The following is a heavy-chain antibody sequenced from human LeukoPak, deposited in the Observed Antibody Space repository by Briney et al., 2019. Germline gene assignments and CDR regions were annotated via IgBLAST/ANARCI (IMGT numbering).Heavy chain of an antibody. D-gene: IGHD3-9*01. CDR1: GGSISSYY. CDR3: ARAMYYDILTGLDAFDI. Sequence: SETLSLTCTVSGGSISSYYWSWIRQSPEKGLEWIGYLFQTGSSDYNPSLESRVTISVDTSKNQFSLGLTSVTAADTAVYYCARAMYYDILTGLDAFDIWGQGTMVTVSS. J-gene: IGHJ3*02. CDR2: LFQTGSS. V-gene: IGHV4-59*01.